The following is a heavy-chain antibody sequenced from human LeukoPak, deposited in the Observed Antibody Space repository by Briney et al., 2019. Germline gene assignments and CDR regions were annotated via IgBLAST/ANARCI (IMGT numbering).Heavy chain of an antibody. D-gene: IGHD1-7*01. V-gene: IGHV4-4*07. CDR3: ARQLPQYYGMDV. J-gene: IGHJ6*02. CDR2: IYTSGST. CDR1: GGSFSNYY. Sequence: SETLSLTCTVSGGSFSNYYWSWIRQPAGKGLEWIGRIYTSGSTNYNPSVKSRVTMSVDTSNNQFSLKLTSVTAADTAVYYCARQLPQYYGMDVWGQGTTVTVSS.